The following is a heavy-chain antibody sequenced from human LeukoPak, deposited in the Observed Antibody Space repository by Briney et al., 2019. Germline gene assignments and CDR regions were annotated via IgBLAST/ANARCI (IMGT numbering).Heavy chain of an antibody. CDR2: IWNDGSNK. V-gene: IGHV3-33*01. J-gene: IGHJ4*02. Sequence: GRSLRLSCAASGFTFISYGMHCVRQAPYKGLEWVAVIWNDGSNKYYADSVKGRFTISRDNSKNTLYLQMNSLRAEDTAVYYCAREFGGGYGGFDYWGQGTLVTVSS. D-gene: IGHD3-16*01. CDR3: AREFGGGYGGFDY. CDR1: GFTFISYG.